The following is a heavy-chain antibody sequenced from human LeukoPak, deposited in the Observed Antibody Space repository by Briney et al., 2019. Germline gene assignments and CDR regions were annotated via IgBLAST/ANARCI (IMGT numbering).Heavy chain of an antibody. V-gene: IGHV4-61*01. CDR3: ARGRSRVLSIAAAPILDY. Sequence: SQTLSLTCTVSGGSVSSASYYWSWIRQPPGKGLEWIGYIYYSGSTNYNPSLKSRVTISVDMSKNQFSLKLSSVTAADTAVYYCARGRSRVLSIAAAPILDYWGQGTLVTVSS. CDR2: IYYSGST. J-gene: IGHJ4*02. D-gene: IGHD6-13*01. CDR1: GGSVSSASYY.